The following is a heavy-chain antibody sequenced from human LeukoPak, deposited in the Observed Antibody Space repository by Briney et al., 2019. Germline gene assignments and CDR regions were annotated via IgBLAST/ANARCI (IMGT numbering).Heavy chain of an antibody. CDR3: ARTRGLRWSYFDY. D-gene: IGHD4-23*01. CDR1: GGSLSGYY. V-gene: IGHV4-34*01. Sequence: SETLSLTXAVYGGSLSGYYWSWIRQPPGKGLEWIGEINHSGSTNYNPSLKSRVTISVDTSKNQFSLKLSSVTAADTAVYYCARTRGLRWSYFDYWGQGTLVTVSS. CDR2: INHSGST. J-gene: IGHJ4*02.